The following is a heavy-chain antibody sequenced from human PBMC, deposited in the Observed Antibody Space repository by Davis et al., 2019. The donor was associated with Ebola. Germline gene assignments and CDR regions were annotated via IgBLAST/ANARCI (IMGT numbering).Heavy chain of an antibody. J-gene: IGHJ6*04. CDR3: ARVRYCGGDCSRYFYYGMDV. CDR1: RSTFTDYY. D-gene: IGHD2-21*02. Sequence: AASVKVSCKASRSTFTDYYIQWVRQAPGQGLEWMGRINPNSGGANSAQKFQGRVTMTRDTSISTAYMELSRLRSEDTAVYYCARVRYCGGDCSRYFYYGMDVWGKGTTVTVSS. V-gene: IGHV1-2*06. CDR2: INPNSGGA.